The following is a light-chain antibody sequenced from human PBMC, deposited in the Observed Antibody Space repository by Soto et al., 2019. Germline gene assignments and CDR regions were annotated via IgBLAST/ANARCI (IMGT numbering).Light chain of an antibody. Sequence: EIVLTQSPATLSLSPGDRATLSCRASQSVSSYLAWYQQKPGQAPRLLIYDASNRAAGIPARFSGSGSGTDFPLTITSLEPDDVAFYYCQQRSDWPSTFGGGTKVEIK. CDR3: QQRSDWPST. CDR2: DAS. CDR1: QSVSSY. V-gene: IGKV3-11*01. J-gene: IGKJ4*01.